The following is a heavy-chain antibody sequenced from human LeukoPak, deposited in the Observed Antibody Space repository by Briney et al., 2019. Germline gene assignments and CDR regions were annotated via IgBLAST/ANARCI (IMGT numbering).Heavy chain of an antibody. Sequence: SETLSLTCTVSGGSISSYYWSWIRQPPGKGLEWIGYIYYSGSTNYNPSLKSRVTISVDTSKNQFSLKLSSVTAADTAVYYCARVGDIVVVPAAVGAFDIWGQGTMVTVSS. CDR3: ARVGDIVVVPAAVGAFDI. V-gene: IGHV4-59*01. CDR2: IYYSGST. D-gene: IGHD2-2*01. CDR1: GGSISSYY. J-gene: IGHJ3*02.